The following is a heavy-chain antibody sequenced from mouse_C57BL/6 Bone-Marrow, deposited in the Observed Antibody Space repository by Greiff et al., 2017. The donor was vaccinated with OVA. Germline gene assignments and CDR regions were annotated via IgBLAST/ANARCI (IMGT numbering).Heavy chain of an antibody. CDR2: ISDGGSYT. CDR3: ARGGYYYGSSYDYAMDY. Sequence: EVQLVESGGGLVKPGGSLKLSCAASGFTFSSYAMSWVRQTPEKRLAWVATISDGGSYTYYPDNVKGRFTISRDNAKNNLYLQMSHLKSEDTAMYYCARGGYYYGSSYDYAMDYWGQGTSVTVSS. D-gene: IGHD1-1*01. V-gene: IGHV5-4*01. CDR1: GFTFSSYA. J-gene: IGHJ4*01.